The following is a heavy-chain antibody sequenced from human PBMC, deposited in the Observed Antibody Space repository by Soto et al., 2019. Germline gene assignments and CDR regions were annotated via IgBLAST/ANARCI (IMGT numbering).Heavy chain of an antibody. D-gene: IGHD2-21*01. J-gene: IGHJ4*02. CDR1: AFTSSSYW. V-gene: IGHV3-7*01. Sequence: GGSLRLSYAASAFTSSSYWMSWVRQAPEKELEWVANIKQDGSDKYYVDSVKGRFTISKDNAKNSLYLQMNSLRAEDTAVYYCARAPIRRSDYWGQGTLVTVSS. CDR2: IKQDGSDK. CDR3: ARAPIRRSDY.